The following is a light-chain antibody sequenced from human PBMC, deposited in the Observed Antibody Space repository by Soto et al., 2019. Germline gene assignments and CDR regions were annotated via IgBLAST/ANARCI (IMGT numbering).Light chain of an antibody. CDR1: QSVSSSY. CDR2: GAS. Sequence: EIVLTQSPGTLSLSPGERATLSCRASQSVSSSYLAWYQQKPGQAPRLLIYGASNRPTGIPARFSGSGSGTDFTLTISRLEPEDFALYYCQQYGSSPYTFGQGTKLEIK. V-gene: IGKV3-20*01. J-gene: IGKJ2*01. CDR3: QQYGSSPYT.